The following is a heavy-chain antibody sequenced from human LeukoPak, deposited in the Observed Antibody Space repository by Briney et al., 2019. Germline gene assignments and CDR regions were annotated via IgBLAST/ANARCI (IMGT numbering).Heavy chain of an antibody. V-gene: IGHV3-23*01. Sequence: GGSLRLSCAASGFTFDSYAMSWVRQAPGKGLEWVSAISGSGGSTYYADSVKGRFTISRDNSKNTLYLQMNSLRAEDTAVYYCAKAGPAAVFDYYYYGMDVWGQGTTDTVSS. CDR1: GFTFDSYA. D-gene: IGHD2-2*01. CDR2: ISGSGGST. CDR3: AKAGPAAVFDYYYYGMDV. J-gene: IGHJ6*01.